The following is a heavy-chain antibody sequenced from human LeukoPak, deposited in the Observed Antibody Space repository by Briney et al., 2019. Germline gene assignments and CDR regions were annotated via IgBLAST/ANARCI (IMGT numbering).Heavy chain of an antibody. Sequence: ASVKVSCKASGYTFTSYGISWVRQAPGQGREWMGWISAYNGNTNYAQKLQGRVTMTTDTSTSTAYMELRSLRSDDTAVYYCARDASALLWFGELVSGWGTYYFDYWGQGTLVTVSS. D-gene: IGHD3-10*01. V-gene: IGHV1-18*04. J-gene: IGHJ4*02. CDR3: ARDASALLWFGELVSGWGTYYFDY. CDR1: GYTFTSYG. CDR2: ISAYNGNT.